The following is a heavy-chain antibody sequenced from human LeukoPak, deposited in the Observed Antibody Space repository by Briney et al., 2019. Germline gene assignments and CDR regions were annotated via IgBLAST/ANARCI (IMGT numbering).Heavy chain of an antibody. V-gene: IGHV4-34*01. CDR2: INHSGST. Sequence: PGGSLRLSCAASGFTFSSYAMSWVRQAPGKGLEWIGEINHSGSTNYNPSLKSRVTISVDTSKNQFSLKLSPVTAADTAVYYCARGPYYCSSTSCYQPFDYWGQGTLVTVSS. CDR3: ARGPYYCSSTSCYQPFDY. J-gene: IGHJ4*02. CDR1: GFTFSSYA. D-gene: IGHD2-2*01.